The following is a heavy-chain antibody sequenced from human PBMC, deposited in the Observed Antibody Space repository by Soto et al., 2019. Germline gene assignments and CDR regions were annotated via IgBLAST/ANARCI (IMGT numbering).Heavy chain of an antibody. J-gene: IGHJ4*02. CDR3: ARIPVHYDSSGYKIASFDY. CDR2: IDWDDDK. D-gene: IGHD3-22*01. Sequence: ETGPTPVNPTQTLTLTCPCSWFSLSTRGMSVSWIRQPPGKALEWLALIDWDDDKYYSTSLKTRLTISKDTSKNQVVLTMTNMDPVDTATYYCARIPVHYDSSGYKIASFDYWGQGTLVTVSS. V-gene: IGHV2-70*01. CDR1: WFSLSTRGMS.